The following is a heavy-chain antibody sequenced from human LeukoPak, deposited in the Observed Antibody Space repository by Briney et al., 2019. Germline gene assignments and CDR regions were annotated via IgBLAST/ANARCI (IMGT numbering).Heavy chain of an antibody. D-gene: IGHD6-19*01. CDR2: ISSSGSNT. Sequence: PGGSLRLSCAASGFTFSSYAMTWVRQAPGKGLEWVSGISSSGSNTYYADSVKGRFTISRDNSKNTLSLQTNSLRVEDTAVYYCAKVPSGWLRPSDYWGQGTLVTVSS. V-gene: IGHV3-23*01. CDR3: AKVPSGWLRPSDY. J-gene: IGHJ4*02. CDR1: GFTFSSYA.